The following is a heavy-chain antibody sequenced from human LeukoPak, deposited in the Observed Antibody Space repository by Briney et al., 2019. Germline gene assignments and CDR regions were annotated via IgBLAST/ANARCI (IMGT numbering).Heavy chain of an antibody. CDR2: INPNNGGT. D-gene: IGHD3-22*01. CDR1: GYSFTDYY. J-gene: IGHJ6*02. Sequence: ASVKVSCKASGYSFTDYYMHWVRQAPGQGLEWMGWINPNNGGTNYAKKFRGRITMTRDTSISTAYMELSSLRSDDTAVYYCASDSYDSSGYYGYYYGMDVWGQGTTVTVSS. CDR3: ASDSYDSSGYYGYYYGMDV. V-gene: IGHV1-2*02.